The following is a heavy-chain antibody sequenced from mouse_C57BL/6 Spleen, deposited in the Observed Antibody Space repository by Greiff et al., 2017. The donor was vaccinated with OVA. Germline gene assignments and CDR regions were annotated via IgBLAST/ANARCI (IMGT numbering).Heavy chain of an antibody. V-gene: IGHV1-63*01. CDR2: IYPGGGYT. D-gene: IGHD1-1*01. CDR3: ARSHYGSSYGYFDY. CDR1: GYTFTNYW. J-gene: IGHJ2*01. Sequence: VQVVESGAELVRPGTSVKMSCKASGYTFTNYWIGWAKQRPGHGLEWIGDIYPGGGYTNYNEKFKGKATLTADKSSSTAYMQFSSLTSEDSAIYYCARSHYGSSYGYFDYWGQGTTLTVSS.